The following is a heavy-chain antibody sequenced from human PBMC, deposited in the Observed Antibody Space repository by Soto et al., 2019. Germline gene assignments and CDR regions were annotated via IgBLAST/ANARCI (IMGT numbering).Heavy chain of an antibody. V-gene: IGHV5-51*01. CDR2: IYPSDSQT. CDR1: GYSFATYS. CDR3: ARSNYDILTGSRGGAFDI. J-gene: IGHJ3*02. Sequence: PGESLKISCVGSGYSFATYSIDWVRLMPGKGLEWMGVIYPSDSQTIYNPSVRGQVTISADKSSSTAYLQWSSLKASDTAMYYCARSNYDILTGSRGGAFDIWGQGTMVTVS. D-gene: IGHD3-9*01.